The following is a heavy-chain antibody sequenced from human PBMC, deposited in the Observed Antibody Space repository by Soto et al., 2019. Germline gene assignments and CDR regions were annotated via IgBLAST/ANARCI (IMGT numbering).Heavy chain of an antibody. J-gene: IGHJ4*02. V-gene: IGHV4-4*07. CDR3: ARDHYNLYSGSLYYFDY. CDR1: GGSISSYY. CDR2: IYTSGST. D-gene: IGHD1-26*01. Sequence: QVQLQESGPGLVKPSETLSLTCTVSGGSISSYYWSWIRQPAGKGLEWIGRIYTSGSTNYNPSLKSRVTMSVDTSKNQFSLKLSSVTAADTAVYYCARDHYNLYSGSLYYFDYWGQGTLVTVSS.